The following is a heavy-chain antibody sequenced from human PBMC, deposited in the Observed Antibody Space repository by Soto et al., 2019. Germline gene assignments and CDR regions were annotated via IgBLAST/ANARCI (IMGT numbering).Heavy chain of an antibody. J-gene: IGHJ4*02. CDR2: VTGSGGGT. Sequence: ELQLLESGGGLVQPGGSLRLSCAASGFTFSSYGMSWVRQAPGKGREWVSAVTGSGGGTYYADSVKGRLTISRDNSKNTLFLQMNGLRAEDTAVYYCAKRDSSGWYYFDYWGQGSLVTVSS. CDR3: AKRDSSGWYYFDY. V-gene: IGHV3-23*01. CDR1: GFTFSSYG. D-gene: IGHD6-19*01.